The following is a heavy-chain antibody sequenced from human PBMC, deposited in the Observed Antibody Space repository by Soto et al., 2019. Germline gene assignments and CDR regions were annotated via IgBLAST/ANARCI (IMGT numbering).Heavy chain of an antibody. CDR1: HGSSSRSNNS. Sequence: SETPSLTCTVYHGSSSRSNNSCACIRQPPGKGLEWIGSFYYSGSTYYNPSLKSRLTISVDTSKNQFSLKLSSVTAADTAVYYCARHGDSSSWGYYYGMDVWGQGTTVT. V-gene: IGHV4-39*01. CDR2: FYYSGST. CDR3: ARHGDSSSWGYYYGMDV. J-gene: IGHJ6*02. D-gene: IGHD6-13*01.